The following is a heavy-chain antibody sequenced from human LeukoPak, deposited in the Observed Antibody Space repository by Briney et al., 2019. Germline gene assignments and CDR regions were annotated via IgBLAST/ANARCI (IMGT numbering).Heavy chain of an antibody. CDR3: ARSKPPAVKDYYGLDV. CDR1: GFTVSSNY. V-gene: IGHV3-66*01. J-gene: IGHJ6*02. Sequence: GGSLRLSCAASGFTVSSNYMNWVRQAPGRGLEWVSVIYNGRSTYYVDSVKRRFTISSDTSKNTLYLLMNSLRAEDTAVYFCARSKPPAVKDYYGLDVWGQGTTVTVSS. CDR2: IYNGRST. D-gene: IGHD6-13*01.